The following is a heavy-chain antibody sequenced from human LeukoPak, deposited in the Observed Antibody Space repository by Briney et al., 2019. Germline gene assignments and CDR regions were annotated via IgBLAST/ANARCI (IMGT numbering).Heavy chain of an antibody. CDR3: ARDRRAAGTLNWFDP. J-gene: IGHJ5*02. CDR2: INPNSGGT. V-gene: IGHV1-2*02. D-gene: IGHD6-13*01. Sequence: GASVKVSCKASGYTFTGYYMHWVRQAPGQGLEWMGWINPNSGGTNYAQKFQGRVTMTRDTSISTAYMELSRLRSDDTAVYYCARDRRAAGTLNWFDPWGQGTLVTVSS. CDR1: GYTFTGYY.